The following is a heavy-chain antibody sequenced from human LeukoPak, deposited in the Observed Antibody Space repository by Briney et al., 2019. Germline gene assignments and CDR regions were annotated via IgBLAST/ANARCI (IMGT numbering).Heavy chain of an antibody. CDR1: GGSISSSSYY. V-gene: IGHV4-39*01. J-gene: IGHJ4*02. D-gene: IGHD3-9*01. Sequence: KASETLSLTCTVSGGSISSSSYYWGWIRQPPGKGLEWIGSIYYSGSTYYNPSLKSRVTISVDTSKNQFSLKLSSVTAADTAVYYCARGSRYFVYWGQGTLVTVSS. CDR3: ARGSRYFVY. CDR2: IYYSGST.